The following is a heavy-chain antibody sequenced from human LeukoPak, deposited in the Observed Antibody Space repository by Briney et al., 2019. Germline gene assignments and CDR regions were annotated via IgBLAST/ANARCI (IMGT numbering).Heavy chain of an antibody. CDR3: ATLRYDFWSGYPSYYFDY. J-gene: IGHJ4*02. Sequence: GESLKISCKGSGYSFTSHWIGWVRQMPGKGLEWMGIIYPGDSDTRYSPSFQGQVTISADKSISTAYLQWSSLKASDTAMYYCATLRYDFWSGYPSYYFDYWGQGTLVTVSS. CDR1: GYSFTSHW. CDR2: IYPGDSDT. V-gene: IGHV5-51*01. D-gene: IGHD3-3*01.